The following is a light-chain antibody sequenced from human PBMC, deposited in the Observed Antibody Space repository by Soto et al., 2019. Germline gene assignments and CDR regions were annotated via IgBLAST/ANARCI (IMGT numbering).Light chain of an antibody. CDR2: SAS. Sequence: DIQMTQSPYSLSASVGDSVTITCRASQNIRTYLNWYQQKPGRAPKLLIHSASALPSGVPSRFSGSGSGTEFTLTMSGLQPADFATYYCQQGHSTPYTFGQGTKVEIK. CDR1: QNIRTY. J-gene: IGKJ2*01. CDR3: QQGHSTPYT. V-gene: IGKV1-39*01.